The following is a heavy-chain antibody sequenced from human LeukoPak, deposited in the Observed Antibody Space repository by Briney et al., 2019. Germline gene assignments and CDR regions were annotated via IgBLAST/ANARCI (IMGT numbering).Heavy chain of an antibody. J-gene: IGHJ5*02. Sequence: GASVKVSCKASGGTFSSYAIGWVRQAPGQGLEWMGGIIPIFGTANYAQKFQGRVTITTDESTGTAYMELSSLRSEDTAVYYCARGRGMYFGTLSLKAENWFDPWGQGTLVTVSS. V-gene: IGHV1-69*05. CDR1: GGTFSSYA. D-gene: IGHD3-9*01. CDR2: IIPIFGTA. CDR3: ARGRGMYFGTLSLKAENWFDP.